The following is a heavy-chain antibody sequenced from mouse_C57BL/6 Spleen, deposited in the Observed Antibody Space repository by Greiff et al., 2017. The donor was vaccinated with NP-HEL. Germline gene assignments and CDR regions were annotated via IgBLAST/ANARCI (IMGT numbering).Heavy chain of an antibody. Sequence: EVQVVESGGGLVQSGRSLRLSCATSGFTFSDFYMEWVRQAPGKGLEWIAASRNKANDYTTEYSASVKGRFIVSRDTSQSILYLQMNALRAEDTAIYYCARDGPYYGSSYAYWGQGTLVTVSA. V-gene: IGHV7-1*01. D-gene: IGHD1-1*01. CDR2: SRNKANDYTT. CDR3: ARDGPYYGSSYAY. CDR1: GFTFSDFY. J-gene: IGHJ3*01.